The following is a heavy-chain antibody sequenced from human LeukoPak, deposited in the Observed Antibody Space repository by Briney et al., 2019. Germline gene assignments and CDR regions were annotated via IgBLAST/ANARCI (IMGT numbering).Heavy chain of an antibody. Sequence: ASVKVSCKTSGYTSTSYGISWVRQAPGQGLEWMGWISAYNGNTNYAQKLQGRVTMTTDTSTSTAYMELRSLRSDDTAVYYCARVSSGWYRYFQHWGQGTLVTVSS. CDR1: GYTSTSYG. V-gene: IGHV1-18*04. D-gene: IGHD6-19*01. J-gene: IGHJ1*01. CDR2: ISAYNGNT. CDR3: ARVSSGWYRYFQH.